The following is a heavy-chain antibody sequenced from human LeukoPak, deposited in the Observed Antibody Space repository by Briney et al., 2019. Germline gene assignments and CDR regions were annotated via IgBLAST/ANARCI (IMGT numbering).Heavy chain of an antibody. D-gene: IGHD3-22*01. CDR2: ISTTGNII. CDR1: GFTFSDYY. V-gene: IGHV3-11*04. J-gene: IGHJ4*02. CDR3: ARLRNYYDSSPYFDY. Sequence: GETLRLSCAASGFTFSDYYMTWIRQAPGKGLEWVSYISTTGNIIYYADSVKGRFTISRDNAKNSLYLQMNSLRAEDTALYYCARLRNYYDSSPYFDYWGQGTLVTVSS.